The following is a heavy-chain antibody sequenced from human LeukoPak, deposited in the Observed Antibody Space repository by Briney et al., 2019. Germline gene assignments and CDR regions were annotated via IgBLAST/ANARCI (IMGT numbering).Heavy chain of an antibody. D-gene: IGHD3-22*01. CDR1: GFTLSSYW. Sequence: TGGSLRLSCAASGFTLSSYWMHWVRQAPGKGLVWVSRISSDGSSTSYADSVKGRFTISRDNAKNTLYLQMNSLRAEDTAVYYCARVIPRGYYDSSGYLFDYWGQGTLVTVSS. CDR2: ISSDGSST. CDR3: ARVIPRGYYDSSGYLFDY. V-gene: IGHV3-74*01. J-gene: IGHJ4*02.